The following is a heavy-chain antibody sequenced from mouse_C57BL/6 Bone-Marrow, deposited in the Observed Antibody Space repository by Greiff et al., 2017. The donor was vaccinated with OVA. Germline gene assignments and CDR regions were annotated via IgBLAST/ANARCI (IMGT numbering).Heavy chain of an antibody. V-gene: IGHV5-4*01. CDR2: ISDGGSYT. CDR3: ARDRLLLRYPAWFAY. Sequence: EVQRVESGGGLVKPGGSLKLSCAASGFTFSSYAMSWVRQTPEKRLEWVATISDGGSYTYYPDNVKGRFTISRDNAKNNLYLQMSHLKSEDTAMYYCARDRLLLRYPAWFAYWGQGTLVTVSA. CDR1: GFTFSSYA. J-gene: IGHJ3*01. D-gene: IGHD1-1*01.